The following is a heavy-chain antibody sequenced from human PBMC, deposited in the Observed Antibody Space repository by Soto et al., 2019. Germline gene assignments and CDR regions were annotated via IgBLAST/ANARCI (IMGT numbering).Heavy chain of an antibody. CDR1: GFTFSSYS. J-gene: IGHJ6*02. V-gene: IGHV3-21*01. CDR3: ARDRVVPAAIFSDYYGMDV. Sequence: EVQLVESGGGLVKPGGSLRLSCAASGFTFSSYSMNWVRQAPGKGLEWVSSISSSSSYIYYADSVKGRFTISRDNAKNWLYLQMNSLRAEDTAVYYCARDRVVPAAIFSDYYGMDVWGQGTTVTVSS. CDR2: ISSSSSYI. D-gene: IGHD2-2*01.